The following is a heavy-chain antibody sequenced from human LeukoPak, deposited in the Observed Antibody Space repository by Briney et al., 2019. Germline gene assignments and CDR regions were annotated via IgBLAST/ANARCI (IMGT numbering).Heavy chain of an antibody. CDR1: GFTFNNYA. CDR3: AKGDLGYASWFDP. V-gene: IGHV3-30*18. CDR2: ISDEGNSR. J-gene: IGHJ5*02. D-gene: IGHD1-1*01. Sequence: GGSLRLSCATSGFTFNNYAMHWVRQAPGKGLEWVAVISDEGNSRYYADSVNGRFTISRDNSKNTLYLQMNSLRAEDTAVYYCAKGDLGYASWFDPWGQGTLATVSS.